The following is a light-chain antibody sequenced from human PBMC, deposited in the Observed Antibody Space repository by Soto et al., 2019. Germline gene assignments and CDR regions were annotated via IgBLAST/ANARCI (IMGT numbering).Light chain of an antibody. CDR3: QQYNNWPPLT. CDR1: QSVGSN. V-gene: IGKV3-15*01. CDR2: DAS. J-gene: IGKJ4*01. Sequence: IVMTQSPATLSVSPGERATLSCRASQSVGSNLAWYQQKPGQAPRLLIYDASTRATGIPARFSGSGSGTEFALTISSLQSEDFAVDYCQQYNNWPPLTFGGGTKVEIK.